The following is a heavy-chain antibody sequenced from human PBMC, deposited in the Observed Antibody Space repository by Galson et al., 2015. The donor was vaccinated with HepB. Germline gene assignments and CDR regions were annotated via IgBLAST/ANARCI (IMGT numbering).Heavy chain of an antibody. CDR2: IKSKTDGGAT. CDR1: GFTFSNAW. Sequence: SLRLSCAASGFTFSNAWMNWVRQAPGKGLEWVGRIKSKTDGGATDYAAPVKGRFTISRDDSKNTLYLQMNSLKTEDTAVYYCTTAHLYCSGGSCYSSPDYWGQGTLVTVSS. D-gene: IGHD2-15*01. V-gene: IGHV3-15*07. CDR3: TTAHLYCSGGSCYSSPDY. J-gene: IGHJ4*02.